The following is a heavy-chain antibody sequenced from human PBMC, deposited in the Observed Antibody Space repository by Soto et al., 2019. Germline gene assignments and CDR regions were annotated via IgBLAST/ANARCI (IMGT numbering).Heavy chain of an antibody. CDR3: ARGGGYSSSWLGPSYYYYGMDV. D-gene: IGHD6-13*01. CDR1: GGSFSGYY. J-gene: IGHJ6*02. Sequence: PSETLSLTCAVYGGSFSGYYWSWIRQPPGKGLEWIGEINHSGSTNYNPSLKSRVTISVDTSKNQFSLKLSSVTAADTAVYYCARGGGYSSSWLGPSYYYYGMDVRGQGTTVTVSS. V-gene: IGHV4-34*01. CDR2: INHSGST.